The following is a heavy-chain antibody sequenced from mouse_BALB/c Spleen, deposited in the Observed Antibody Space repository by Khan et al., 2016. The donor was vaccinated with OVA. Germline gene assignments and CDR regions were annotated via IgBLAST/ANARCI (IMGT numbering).Heavy chain of an antibody. J-gene: IGHJ3*01. CDR1: GYTFTSYW. CDR3: ANDESRSAWLAY. Sequence: VQLQESGAELAKPGASVKMSCKASGYTFTSYWMHWVKQRPGQGLEWIGYINPSTGYTEYNQRFKDKATLTADKSSSTAYMQLSSLTSEESAVYYCANDESRSAWLAYWGQGTLVTVSA. V-gene: IGHV1-7*01. D-gene: IGHD1-1*01. CDR2: INPSTGYT.